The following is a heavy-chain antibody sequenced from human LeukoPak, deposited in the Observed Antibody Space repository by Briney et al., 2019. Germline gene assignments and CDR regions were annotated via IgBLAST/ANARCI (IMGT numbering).Heavy chain of an antibody. CDR2: IYYSGST. Sequence: SETLSLTCAVYGGSFSGYYWSWIRQPPGKGLEWIGSIYYSGSTYYNPSLKSRVTISVDTPKNQFSLKLSSVTAADTAVYYCARRAAITIFGVVTPSQNNWFDPWGQGTLVTVSS. CDR3: ARRAAITIFGVVTPSQNNWFDP. V-gene: IGHV4-34*01. CDR1: GGSFSGYY. D-gene: IGHD3-3*01. J-gene: IGHJ5*02.